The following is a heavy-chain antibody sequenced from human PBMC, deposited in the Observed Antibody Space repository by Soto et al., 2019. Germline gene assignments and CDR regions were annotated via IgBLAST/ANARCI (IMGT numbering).Heavy chain of an antibody. D-gene: IGHD4-17*01. Sequence: GGSLRLSCAASGFTFSSYGMHWVRQAPGKGLEWVAVISYDGSNKYYEDSVKGRFTISRDNSKNTLYLQMNSLRAEDTAVYYCAKNYGDYHITANPYYYYYYYYMDVWGKGTTVTVFS. CDR2: ISYDGSNK. CDR3: AKNYGDYHITANPYYYYYYYYMDV. CDR1: GFTFSSYG. V-gene: IGHV3-30*18. J-gene: IGHJ6*03.